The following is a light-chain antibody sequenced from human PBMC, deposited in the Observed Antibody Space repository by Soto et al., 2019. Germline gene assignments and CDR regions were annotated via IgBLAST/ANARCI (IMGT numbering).Light chain of an antibody. CDR3: QQYKSFSLT. CDR2: KTS. V-gene: IGKV1-5*03. CDR1: QSISNW. J-gene: IGKJ4*01. Sequence: DIQMTQSPSTLSASVGDRVTITCRASQSISNWLAWYQQKPGKAPKLLIYKTSNLDSGVPSRFSGSGSGTEFSLTISSLQPDDVATYYCQQYKSFSLTFGGWTRVEVK.